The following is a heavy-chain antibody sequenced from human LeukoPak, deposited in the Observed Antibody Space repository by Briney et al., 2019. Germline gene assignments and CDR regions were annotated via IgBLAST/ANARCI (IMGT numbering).Heavy chain of an antibody. Sequence: GGSLRLSCAASGFTFSRYWMSWVRQAPGKGLEWVANINQDGSEKYYVDSVKGRFTISRDNAKNSLYLQMNSLRAEDTAVYYCARETDSTLFDYWGQGTLVTVSS. V-gene: IGHV3-7*01. D-gene: IGHD2-2*01. CDR2: INQDGSEK. CDR1: GFTFSRYW. CDR3: ARETDSTLFDY. J-gene: IGHJ4*02.